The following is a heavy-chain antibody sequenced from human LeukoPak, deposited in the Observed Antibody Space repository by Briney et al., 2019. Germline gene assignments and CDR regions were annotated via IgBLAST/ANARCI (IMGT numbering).Heavy chain of an antibody. Sequence: SETLSLTCTVSGGPISSSSYHWGWIRQPPGKGLEWIGSIYYSGSTYYNPSLKSRVTISVDTSKNQFSLKLSSVTAADTAVYYCASQPGGWFDPWGQGTLVTVSS. CDR3: ASQPGGWFDP. V-gene: IGHV4-39*01. CDR2: IYYSGST. CDR1: GGPISSSSYH. J-gene: IGHJ5*02.